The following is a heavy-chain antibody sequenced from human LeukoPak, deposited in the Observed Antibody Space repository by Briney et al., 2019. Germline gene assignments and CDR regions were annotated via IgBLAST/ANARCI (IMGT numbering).Heavy chain of an antibody. CDR3: ATGYSSVWTFEQ. D-gene: IGHD6-19*01. CDR1: GYTLTELS. Sequence: ASVTVSCNVSGYTLTELSIDWVRQAPGKGLEWMGGFDPEDGETIYAQKFQGRVTMPEDTSTDTAYMELSSLRSEDTAVYYCATGYSSVWTFEQWGRGNLVTVSS. J-gene: IGHJ4*02. CDR2: FDPEDGET. V-gene: IGHV1-24*01.